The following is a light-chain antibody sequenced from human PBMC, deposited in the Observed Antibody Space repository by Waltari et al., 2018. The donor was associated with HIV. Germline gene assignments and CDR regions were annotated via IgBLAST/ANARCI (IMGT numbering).Light chain of an antibody. Sequence: QSVLTQPPSVSAAPGQKVTISCSGSSSNIGNNYVSWYQQFPGAAPNLLIYDNNQRPSGIPDRFSGSKSGTSATLGVTGLQTGDEADYYCGTWDGSLGSGVFGGGTKLTVL. J-gene: IGLJ2*01. V-gene: IGLV1-51*01. CDR3: GTWDGSLGSGV. CDR2: DNN. CDR1: SSNIGNNY.